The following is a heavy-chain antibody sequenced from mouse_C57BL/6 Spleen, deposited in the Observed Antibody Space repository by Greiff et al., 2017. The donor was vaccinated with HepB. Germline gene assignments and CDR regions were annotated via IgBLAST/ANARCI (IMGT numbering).Heavy chain of an antibody. CDR1: GFTFSSYT. V-gene: IGHV5-9*01. CDR3: ARHGYGSATWFAY. D-gene: IGHD1-1*01. Sequence: EVMLVESGGGLVKPGGSLKLSCAASGFTFSSYTMSWVRQTPEKRLEWVATISGGGGNTYYPDSVKGRFTISRDNAKNTLYLQMSSLRSEDTALYYCARHGYGSATWFAYWGQGTLVTVSA. J-gene: IGHJ3*01. CDR2: ISGGGGNT.